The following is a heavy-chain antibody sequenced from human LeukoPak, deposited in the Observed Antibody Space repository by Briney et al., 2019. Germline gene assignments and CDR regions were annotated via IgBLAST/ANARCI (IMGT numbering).Heavy chain of an antibody. CDR3: ADGRGSSWYGPFDY. V-gene: IGHV3-11*04. Sequence: MAGGSLRLSCAASGFTFSDYYMAWIRQAPGKGLEWVSHISSGGNSIYYADSVKGRFTISRDNSKNTLYLQMNSLRAEDTAMYYCADGRGSSWYGPFDYWGQGTLVTVSS. J-gene: IGHJ4*02. CDR1: GFTFSDYY. CDR2: ISSGGNSI. D-gene: IGHD6-13*01.